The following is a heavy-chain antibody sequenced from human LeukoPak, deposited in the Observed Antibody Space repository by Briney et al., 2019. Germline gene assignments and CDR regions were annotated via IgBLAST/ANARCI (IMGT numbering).Heavy chain of an antibody. CDR1: GGSISTYY. D-gene: IGHD3-16*02. V-gene: IGHV4-59*01. J-gene: IGHJ4*02. Sequence: SETLSLTCSISGGSISTYYWNWIRQPPGKGLEWIADFSYSEGSRYNPSLKGRASISVDTSKNRISLEVNSVTAADTAMYYCAREDYSYGFGYWGQGAMVTVFS. CDR3: AREDYSYGFGY. CDR2: FSYSEGS.